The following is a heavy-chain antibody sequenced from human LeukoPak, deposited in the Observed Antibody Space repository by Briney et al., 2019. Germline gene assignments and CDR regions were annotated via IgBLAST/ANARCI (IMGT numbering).Heavy chain of an antibody. CDR2: ISSASGSI. Sequence: GGSLRLSCAASGFTLSSYSMNWVRQAPGKGLEWVSYISSASGSIYYADSVKGRFTISRDNSKNTPYLQMNSLRAEDTAVYYCAKYRQHLDNWGQGTLVTVSS. CDR1: GFTLSSYS. V-gene: IGHV3-48*01. J-gene: IGHJ4*02. D-gene: IGHD6-13*01. CDR3: AKYRQHLDN.